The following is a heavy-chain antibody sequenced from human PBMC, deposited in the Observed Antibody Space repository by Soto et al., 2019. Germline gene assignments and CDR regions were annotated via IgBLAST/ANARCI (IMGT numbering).Heavy chain of an antibody. V-gene: IGHV4-30-4*01. CDR3: ARAILDYGGHFDY. CDR2: IYYSGSS. D-gene: IGHD4-17*01. Sequence: QVQLQESGPGLVKPSQTLSLTCTVFGGSVSSGDFYWSWIRQPPGKGLEWIGYIYYSGSSYYHPSLKSRVIISVDASKNQLSLNMRSVTAADTAVYFCARAILDYGGHFDYWGRGTLVDVSS. CDR1: GGSVSSGDFY. J-gene: IGHJ4*02.